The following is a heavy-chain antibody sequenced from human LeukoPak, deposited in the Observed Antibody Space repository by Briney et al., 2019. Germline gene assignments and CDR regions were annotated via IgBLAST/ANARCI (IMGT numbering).Heavy chain of an antibody. V-gene: IGHV1-18*01. J-gene: IGHJ4*02. CDR1: GYSFTSYG. D-gene: IGHD3-22*01. CDR2: ISTYNGIT. Sequence: ASVKVSCKASGYSFTSYGISWVRQAPGQGLEWMGWISTYNGITNYAQKLQGRVTMTTDTSTSTAYMELRSLRSDDTAVYYCARAAPYYYDSSGLFDYWGQGTLVTVSS. CDR3: ARAAPYYYDSSGLFDY.